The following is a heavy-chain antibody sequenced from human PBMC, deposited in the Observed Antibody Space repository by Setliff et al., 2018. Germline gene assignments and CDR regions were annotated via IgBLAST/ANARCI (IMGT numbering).Heavy chain of an antibody. J-gene: IGHJ4*02. D-gene: IGHD3-22*01. Sequence: ASVKVSCKASGYTFTGYSIHWVRQAPGQGLEWMGWITPNNGGTNYAQKFKGRVTMTRDTSITTVHMELRRLTSDDTAIYYCARVGVPSGYWYYLDYWGQGTQVTVPQ. V-gene: IGHV1-2*02. CDR1: GYTFTGYS. CDR2: ITPNNGGT. CDR3: ARVGVPSGYWYYLDY.